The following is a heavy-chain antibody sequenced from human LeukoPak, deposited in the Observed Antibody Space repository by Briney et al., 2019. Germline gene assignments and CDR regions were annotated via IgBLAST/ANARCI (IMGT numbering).Heavy chain of an antibody. CDR1: GFTFSSHW. J-gene: IGHJ4*02. Sequence: GGSLRLSCAASGFTFSSHWMHWVRQGPGKGLVWVSRINSDGSSQTYEDSVKGRFTISRDNAKNTLYLQMKSLRAEDTAVYYCARVPRGVRYSSSWSGYIDYWGQGTLVTVSS. D-gene: IGHD6-13*01. CDR3: ARVPRGVRYSSSWSGYIDY. CDR2: INSDGSSQ. V-gene: IGHV3-74*01.